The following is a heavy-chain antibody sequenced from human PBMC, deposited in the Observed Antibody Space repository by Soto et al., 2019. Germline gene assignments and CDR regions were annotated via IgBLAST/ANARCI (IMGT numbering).Heavy chain of an antibody. Sequence: EASVKVSCKASGYTFTSYGISWVRQAPGQGLEWMGWISAYNGNTNYAQKLQGRVTMTTDTSTSTAYMELRSLRSDDTAVYYCARGASVTDHGEVDPWGQGTLVTVSS. CDR1: GYTFTSYG. J-gene: IGHJ5*02. D-gene: IGHD4-17*01. V-gene: IGHV1-18*04. CDR2: ISAYNGNT. CDR3: ARGASVTDHGEVDP.